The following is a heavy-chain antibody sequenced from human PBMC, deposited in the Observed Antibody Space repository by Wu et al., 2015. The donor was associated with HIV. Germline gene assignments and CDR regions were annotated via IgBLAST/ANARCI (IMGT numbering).Heavy chain of an antibody. V-gene: IGHV1-2*02. D-gene: IGHD1-26*01. Sequence: QVQLVQSGAEVKKPGASVKVSCKASGYTFSGYYMHWVRQAPGQGLEWMGWINPNSGGSNYAQKFQGRVTMTRDTSITTAYMELSNLTSDDTAVYYCARPNRRGXYLPNWFDPWGQGTLVTVSS. CDR2: INPNSGGS. CDR3: ARPNRRGXYLPNWFDP. J-gene: IGHJ5*02. CDR1: GYTFSGYY.